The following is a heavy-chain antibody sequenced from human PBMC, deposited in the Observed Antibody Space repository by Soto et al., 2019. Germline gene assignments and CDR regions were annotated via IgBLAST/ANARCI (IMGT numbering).Heavy chain of an antibody. J-gene: IGHJ4*02. CDR3: ARGNVVAIDY. CDR2: IYHSGST. V-gene: IGHV4-30-2*01. Sequence: PSETLSLTCAVSGGSISSGGYSWSWIRQPPGKGLEWIGYIYHSGSTYYNPSLKSRVTISVDRSKNQFSLKLSSVTAADTAVYYSARGNVVAIDYWGQGTLVTVSS. D-gene: IGHD2-15*01. CDR1: GGSISSGGYS.